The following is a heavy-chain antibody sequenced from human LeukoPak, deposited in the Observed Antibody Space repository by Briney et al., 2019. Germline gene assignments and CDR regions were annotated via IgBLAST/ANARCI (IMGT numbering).Heavy chain of an antibody. V-gene: IGHV3-7*01. Sequence: GGSLRLSCAASGFTFSTYFMTWVRQAPGKGLEWVANIKHDGSEKYYLDSVKGRFTISRDNAKKSLYLQMNSLRDEDTAIYYCARDRSDILTGYNDAFDIWGQGTMVTVSS. D-gene: IGHD3-9*01. CDR2: IKHDGSEK. CDR1: GFTFSTYF. CDR3: ARDRSDILTGYNDAFDI. J-gene: IGHJ3*02.